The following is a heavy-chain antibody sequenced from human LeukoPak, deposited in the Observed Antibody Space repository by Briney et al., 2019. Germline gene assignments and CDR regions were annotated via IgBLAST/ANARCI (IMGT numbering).Heavy chain of an antibody. Sequence: GGSLRLSCAASGFSFSSYGIHWVRQAPGKGLEWVANIKQDGGEKYYVDSVKGRFTISRDNAKNSLYLQMNSLGVEDTAVYYCARTFTYYYDSSQLFDYWGQGTLVTVSS. CDR2: IKQDGGEK. J-gene: IGHJ4*02. CDR1: GFSFSSYG. V-gene: IGHV3-7*01. D-gene: IGHD3-22*01. CDR3: ARTFTYYYDSSQLFDY.